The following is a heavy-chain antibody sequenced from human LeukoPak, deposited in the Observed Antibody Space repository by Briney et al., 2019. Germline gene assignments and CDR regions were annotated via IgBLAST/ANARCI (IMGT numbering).Heavy chain of an antibody. CDR2: TYTGGNS. Sequence: GGSLRLSCAASGFTVSSIHMVWVRQAPGKGLEWVSVTYTGGNSYYADSVKGRFTISRDNSKNTLYLQMNSLRDEDTAVYYCARGPGLTYYYDSSNYGGMDVWGQGTTVTVSS. CDR3: ARGPGLTYYYDSSNYGGMDV. CDR1: GFTVSSIH. V-gene: IGHV3-53*01. D-gene: IGHD3-22*01. J-gene: IGHJ6*02.